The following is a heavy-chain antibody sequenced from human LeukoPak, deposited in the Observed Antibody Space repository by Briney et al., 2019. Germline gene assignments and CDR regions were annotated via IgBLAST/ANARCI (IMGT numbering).Heavy chain of an antibody. J-gene: IGHJ4*02. V-gene: IGHV4-34*01. CDR3: ARGDYYGSGGY. CDR2: INHSGST. Sequence: SETLSLTCAVYGGSFSGYYWSWIRQPPGKGLEWIGEINHSGSTDYNPSLKSRVAISVDTSKNQFSLKLSSVTAADTAVYYRARGDYYGSGGYWGQGTLVTVSS. CDR1: GGSFSGYY. D-gene: IGHD3-10*01.